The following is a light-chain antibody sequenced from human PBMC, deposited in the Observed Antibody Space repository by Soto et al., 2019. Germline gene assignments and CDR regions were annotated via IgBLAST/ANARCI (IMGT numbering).Light chain of an antibody. CDR3: SSSTGSITVI. CDR1: SSDIGRYNY. V-gene: IGLV2-14*03. CDR2: DVT. Sequence: QSALTQPASVSGSPGQSITISCTGTSSDIGRYNYVSWYQQHPGKVPKLILYDVTNRPSGVSNRFSGSKSGSTASLTISGLQAEDEADYYCSSSTGSITVIFGGGTKVTVL. J-gene: IGLJ2*01.